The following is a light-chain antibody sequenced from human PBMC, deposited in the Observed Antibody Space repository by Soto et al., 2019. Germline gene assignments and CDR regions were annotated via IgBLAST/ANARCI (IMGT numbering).Light chain of an antibody. V-gene: IGKV1-39*01. Sequence: DIQMTQSPSSLSASVGDRVTITCWASQRISTSLHWYQQKPWKAPKVLIYAASILQTGAPSKFSGSGSGTEFALTISSLQPQDYKTYYCQQSYNTWSWTFGQGTKVEMK. CDR3: QQSYNTWSWT. J-gene: IGKJ1*01. CDR2: AAS. CDR1: QRISTS.